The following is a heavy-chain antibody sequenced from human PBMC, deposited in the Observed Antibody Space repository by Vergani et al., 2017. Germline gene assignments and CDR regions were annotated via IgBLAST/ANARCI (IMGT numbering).Heavy chain of an antibody. CDR1: GGSISPYY. D-gene: IGHD6-6*01. J-gene: IGHJ4*02. V-gene: IGHV4-4*07. Sequence: QLHLQESGPGLVKHSETLSLTCIVAGGSISPYYWSWIRQPAGKGLEWIGRIYTSESTKYNPSLKSRVTMSVDTSKNQFYLKLSSVTAADTAVYYCAREYSSSVGFLAYWGQGTLVTVSS. CDR3: AREYSSSVGFLAY. CDR2: IYTSEST.